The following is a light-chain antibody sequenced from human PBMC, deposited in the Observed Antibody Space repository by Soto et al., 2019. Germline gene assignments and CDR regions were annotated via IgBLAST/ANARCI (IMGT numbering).Light chain of an antibody. CDR3: MQALQTPR. Sequence: DILMTXXPXXXXVXXXEXXSIXCRSSQSLLHSNGNNYLDWYLQKPGQSPQLLIYLGSNRASGVPDRFSGSGSGTEFTLKISRVEAEDVGVYYCMQALQTPRFGQGTKVDIK. CDR2: LGS. CDR1: QSLLHSNGNNY. J-gene: IGKJ1*01. V-gene: IGKV2-28*01.